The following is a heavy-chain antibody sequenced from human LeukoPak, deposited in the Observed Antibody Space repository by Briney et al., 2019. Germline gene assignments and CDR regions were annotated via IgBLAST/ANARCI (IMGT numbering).Heavy chain of an antibody. CDR1: GGPISVDY. CDR3: ARGRYYGSGTLVYFDY. Sequence: KPSETLSLTCIVSGGPISVDYWNWIRQAPGKGLEWIGYIYYTGRTKYNPSLASRLTISIDTSKSQFSLRLTSVTAADTAVYYCARGRYYGSGTLVYFDYWGQGTLVTVSS. CDR2: IYYTGRT. D-gene: IGHD3-10*01. J-gene: IGHJ4*02. V-gene: IGHV4-59*12.